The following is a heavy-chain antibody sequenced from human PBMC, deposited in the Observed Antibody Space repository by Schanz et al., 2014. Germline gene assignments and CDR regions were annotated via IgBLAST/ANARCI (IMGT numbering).Heavy chain of an antibody. CDR3: ATEGPRGTRHPINYYYAMDN. J-gene: IGHJ6*02. CDR2: ISSTSSYI. CDR1: GFTFSNYS. D-gene: IGHD6-6*01. Sequence: EVQLVESGGGLVKPGGSLRLSCAASGFTFSNYSMNWVRQAPGKGLEWVSSISSTSSYIFYADSVKGRFTISRDNAKNSLYLQMNSLSAEDTAVYYCATEGPRGTRHPINYYYAMDNWGQGTKVTV. V-gene: IGHV3-21*01.